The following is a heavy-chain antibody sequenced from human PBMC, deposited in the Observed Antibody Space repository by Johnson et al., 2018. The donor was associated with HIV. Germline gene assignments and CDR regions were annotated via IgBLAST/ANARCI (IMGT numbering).Heavy chain of an antibody. CDR3: ARVYSGSFRPTKGNDVFDM. J-gene: IGHJ3*02. CDR2: VSGSSSGI. Sequence: QVQLVESGGGLVKPGASLRLSCAASGFSLSDYYMSWIRQAPGKGLEWVSYVSGSSSGIYYADPVKGRFTISRDNAKNSLYLQMDSLRAEDTAVYYCARVYSGSFRPTKGNDVFDMWGQGTMVTVSS. CDR1: GFSLSDYY. V-gene: IGHV3-11*04. D-gene: IGHD1-26*01.